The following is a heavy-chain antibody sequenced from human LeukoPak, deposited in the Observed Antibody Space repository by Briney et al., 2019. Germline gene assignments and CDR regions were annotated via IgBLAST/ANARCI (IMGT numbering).Heavy chain of an antibody. CDR1: GGSISSGGYY. Sequence: SETLSLTCTVSGGSISSGGYYWSWIRQHPGKGLEWIGYIYCSGSTYYNPSLKSRVTISVDTSKNQFSLKLSSVTAADTAVYYCARVHSSSWYGSEYYFDYWGQGTLVTVSS. D-gene: IGHD6-13*01. CDR2: IYCSGST. V-gene: IGHV4-31*03. J-gene: IGHJ4*02. CDR3: ARVHSSSWYGSEYYFDY.